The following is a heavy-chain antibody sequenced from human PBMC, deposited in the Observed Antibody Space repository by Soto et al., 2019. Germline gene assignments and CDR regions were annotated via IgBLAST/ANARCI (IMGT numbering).Heavy chain of an antibody. CDR1: GFTFNGSA. J-gene: IGHJ4*02. V-gene: IGHV3-73*02. CDR3: XXXXXXXXXPH. CDR2: ITNKADNYAT. Sequence: EVQLVESGGGLVQPGGSLKLSCAASGFTFNGSAMHWVRQAPGKGLEWVGRITNKADNYATVYAASVKGRFTISRDDSXXXXXXXXXXXXXXXXXXXXXXXXXXXXXXPHWGQGTLVTVSS.